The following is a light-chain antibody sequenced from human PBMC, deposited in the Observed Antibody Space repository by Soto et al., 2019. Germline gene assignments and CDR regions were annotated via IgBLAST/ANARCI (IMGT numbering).Light chain of an antibody. V-gene: IGKV3-20*01. Sequence: IVLTQSPGTLSLSPGERATLSCRASQSVNSDYLAWYQQKSGQAPRLLIYAASSRATGIPDRFSGSGYGTDFTLTITRLEPEDFAVYYCQQYGGSPFTFEPGTKVDI. J-gene: IGKJ3*01. CDR3: QQYGGSPFT. CDR2: AAS. CDR1: QSVNSDY.